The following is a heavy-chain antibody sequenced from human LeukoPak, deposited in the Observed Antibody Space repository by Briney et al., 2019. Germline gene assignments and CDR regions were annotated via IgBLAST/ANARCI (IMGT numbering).Heavy chain of an antibody. D-gene: IGHD2-15*01. CDR2: INHSGST. J-gene: IGHJ6*03. CDR1: GGSFSGYY. Sequence: SETLSLTCAVYGGSFSGYYWSWIRQPPGKGLEWIGEINHSGSTNYNPSLKSRVTISVDTSKNQFSLKLSSVTAADTAVYYCARIRRIYSYYYMDVWGKGTTVTVSS. CDR3: ARIRRIYSYYYMDV. V-gene: IGHV4-34*01.